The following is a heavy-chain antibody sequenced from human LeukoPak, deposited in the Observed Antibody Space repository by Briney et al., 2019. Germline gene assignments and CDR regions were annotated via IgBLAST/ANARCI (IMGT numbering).Heavy chain of an antibody. CDR2: IYHTGTT. CDR1: GHSISSNYY. D-gene: IGHD5-18*01. Sequence: SETLSLTCAVSGHSISSNYYWGWIRQPPGKGLEWIGNIYHTGTTYYSPSLKSRVTISVDTSKNQFSLKLSSVTAADTAVYYCARYTAMVTYFDYWGQGTLVTVSS. CDR3: ARYTAMVTYFDY. J-gene: IGHJ4*02. V-gene: IGHV4-38-2*01.